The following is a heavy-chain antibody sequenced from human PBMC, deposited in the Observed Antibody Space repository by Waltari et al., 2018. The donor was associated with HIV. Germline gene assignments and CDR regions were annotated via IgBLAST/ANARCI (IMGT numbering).Heavy chain of an antibody. J-gene: IGHJ5*01. CDR2: ISYTGTS. D-gene: IGHD3-3*01. V-gene: IGHV4-59*01. CDR3: ARTVGTSISGVITYNWFDS. Sequence: QVQLQESGPGLVKPSETLSLTCTVSAATIHNSYLSWLRQSPAKGLEWIGYISYTGTSNYNPSPSLKSRVTMSLDTSKTQFSRKLTSVSAADTAVYYCARTVGTSISGVITYNWFDSWGQGTLVTVSS. CDR1: AATIHNSY.